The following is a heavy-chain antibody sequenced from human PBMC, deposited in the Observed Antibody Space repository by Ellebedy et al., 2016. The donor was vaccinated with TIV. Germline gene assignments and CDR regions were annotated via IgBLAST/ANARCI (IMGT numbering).Heavy chain of an antibody. V-gene: IGHV4-39*01. Sequence: PSETLSLTCTVSGGSISSSGYYWGWIRQPPGKGLEWIGNIYYSGNTDYNPSLKSRVTISVDTSKNQFSLTLRSVTAADTAVYYCARNPPTYNWVDSWGQGTLVTVSS. CDR2: IYYSGNT. CDR1: GGSISSSGYY. CDR3: ARNPPTYNWVDS. J-gene: IGHJ5*01.